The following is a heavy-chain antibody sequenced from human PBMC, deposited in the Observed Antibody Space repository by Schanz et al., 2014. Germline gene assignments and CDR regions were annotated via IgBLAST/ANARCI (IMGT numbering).Heavy chain of an antibody. Sequence: QVQLVESGGGVVQPGTSLILSCSVSGFSLNTYGIHWFRQPAGKGLEWVAVIWNNGVTKYYADSVRGRFTISRDRFQNTLYLRMSSLRAEDTPVYYCARPRFDYGEVDYWGQGTLVTVSS. CDR1: GFSLNTYG. CDR2: IWNNGVTK. J-gene: IGHJ4*02. D-gene: IGHD4-17*01. CDR3: ARPRFDYGEVDY. V-gene: IGHV3-33*01.